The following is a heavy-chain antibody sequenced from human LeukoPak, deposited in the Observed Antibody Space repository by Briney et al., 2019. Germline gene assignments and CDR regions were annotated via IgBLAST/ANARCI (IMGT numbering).Heavy chain of an antibody. V-gene: IGHV3-7*03. CDR1: GFTFSGCW. J-gene: IGHJ6*02. CDR3: ARGGGLDV. D-gene: IGHD3-16*01. Sequence: GGSLRLSCAASGFTFSGCWMTWVRQAPGKGLEWVANIKEDGSKKNYVDSVKGRFTIFRDNAKNSLYLQMSSLRAEDTAVYFCARGGGLDVWGQGATVTVSS. CDR2: IKEDGSKK.